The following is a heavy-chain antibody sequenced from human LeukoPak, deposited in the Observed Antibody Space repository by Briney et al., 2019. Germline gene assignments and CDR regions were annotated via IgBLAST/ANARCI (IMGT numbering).Heavy chain of an antibody. D-gene: IGHD1-26*01. V-gene: IGHV1-69*06. CDR3: ATPKAIVGPFDY. J-gene: IGHJ4*02. CDR1: GGTFSSYA. Sequence: ASVKVFCKASGGTFSSYAISWVRQAPGQGLEWMGGIIPIFGTANYAQKFQGRVTITADKSTSTAYMELSSLRSEDTAVYYCATPKAIVGPFDYWGQGTLVTVSS. CDR2: IIPIFGTA.